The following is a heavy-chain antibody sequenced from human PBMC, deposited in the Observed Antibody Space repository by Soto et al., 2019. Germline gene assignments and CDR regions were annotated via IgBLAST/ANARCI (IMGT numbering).Heavy chain of an antibody. CDR1: GYTFTSYG. V-gene: IGHV1-18*01. J-gene: IGHJ6*02. CDR3: AGGIAAAGASYYYYGMDV. Sequence: ASVKVSCKTSGYTFTSYGIGWARQAPGQGLEWMGWINTYNGNTNYAQNLQGRVTLTTDKSTSTAYMELSSLRSDDTAVYYCAGGIAAAGASYYYYGMDVWGQGTTVTVSS. D-gene: IGHD6-13*01. CDR2: INTYNGNT.